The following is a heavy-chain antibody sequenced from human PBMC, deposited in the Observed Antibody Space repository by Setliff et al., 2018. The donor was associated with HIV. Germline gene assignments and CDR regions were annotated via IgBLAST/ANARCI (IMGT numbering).Heavy chain of an antibody. Sequence: SLTCTVFGDSTGSSPYYWAWFRRPPGQGLEWVASLYYDGRFYHSPSLRGRASISVDRSTNQVFLQLTSVTARDTAIYYCAKCSGTWDYNWFDPWGPGTLVTVSS. CDR3: AKCSGTWDYNWFDP. J-gene: IGHJ5*02. CDR2: LYYDGRF. V-gene: IGHV4-39*01. CDR1: GDSTGSSPYY. D-gene: IGHD3-10*02.